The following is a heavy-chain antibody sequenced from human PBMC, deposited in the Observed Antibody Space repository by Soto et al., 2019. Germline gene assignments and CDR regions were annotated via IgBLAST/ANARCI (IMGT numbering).Heavy chain of an antibody. V-gene: IGHV3-30*18. CDR1: GFTFSSYG. J-gene: IGHJ6*02. CDR3: AKDLNSGGWDYYYYYGMDV. CDR2: ISYDGSNK. D-gene: IGHD6-19*01. Sequence: PGGSLRLSCAASGFTFSSYGMHWVRQAPGKGLEWVAVISYDGSNKYYADSVKGRFTISRDNSKNTLYLQMNSLRAEDTAVYYCAKDLNSGGWDYYYYYGMDVWGQGTTVTVSS.